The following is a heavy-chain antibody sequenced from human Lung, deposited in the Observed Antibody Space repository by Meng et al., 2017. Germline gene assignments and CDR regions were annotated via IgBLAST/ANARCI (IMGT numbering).Heavy chain of an antibody. Sequence: QVHLQESGPGLVEPSQTLSLTCTVSGVSFSSGGYYWGWNRQHPGRGLEWIGYIYYSGSTFYNPAFKSRVTISVDTSKKQFSLNLNSVSAADTAVYYCVRERNRLLDPWGQGTLVTVSS. CDR1: GVSFSSGGYY. D-gene: IGHD3-3*01. CDR2: IYYSGST. V-gene: IGHV4-31*03. CDR3: VRERNRLLDP. J-gene: IGHJ5*02.